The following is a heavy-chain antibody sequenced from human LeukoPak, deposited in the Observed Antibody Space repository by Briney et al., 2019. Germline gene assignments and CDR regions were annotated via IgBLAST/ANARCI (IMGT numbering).Heavy chain of an antibody. V-gene: IGHV5-51*01. CDR3: ARPLEAAMTSAFAFDY. CDR1: GYSFTSYW. CDR2: IYPGDSDT. D-gene: IGHD3-3*01. J-gene: IGHJ4*02. Sequence: HGESLKISCKGSGYSFTSYWIGWVRQLPGKGLEWMGIIYPGDSDTRYSPSFQGQVTISADKSISTAYLQWSSLKASDTAMYYCARPLEAAMTSAFAFDYWGQGTLVTVSS.